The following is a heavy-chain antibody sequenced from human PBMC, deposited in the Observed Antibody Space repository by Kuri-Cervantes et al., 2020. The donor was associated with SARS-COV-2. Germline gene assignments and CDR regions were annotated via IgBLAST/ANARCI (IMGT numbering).Heavy chain of an antibody. Sequence: GESLKISCAASGFTFSNYAMSWVRQAPGKGLEWVSYISSSGSTIYYADSVKGRFTISRDNAKNSLYLQMNSLRAEDTAVYYCARQTYYYDSSGYPVFDYWGQGTLVTVSS. V-gene: IGHV3-11*04. CDR2: ISSSGSTI. J-gene: IGHJ4*02. CDR1: GFTFSNYA. D-gene: IGHD3-22*01. CDR3: ARQTYYYDSSGYPVFDY.